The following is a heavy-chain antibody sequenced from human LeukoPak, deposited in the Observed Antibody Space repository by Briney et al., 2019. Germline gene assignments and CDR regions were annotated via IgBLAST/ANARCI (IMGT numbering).Heavy chain of an antibody. CDR3: ARTEVSDFWSGPTPYYYYYMDV. D-gene: IGHD3-3*01. CDR2: INPSGGST. Sequence: ASVKVSCKASGYTFTSYYMHWVRQAPGQGLEWMGIINPSGGSTSYAQKFQGRVTVTRDTSTSTVYMELSSLRSEDTAVYYCARTEVSDFWSGPTPYYYYYMDVWGKGTTVTVSS. V-gene: IGHV1-46*01. J-gene: IGHJ6*03. CDR1: GYTFTSYY.